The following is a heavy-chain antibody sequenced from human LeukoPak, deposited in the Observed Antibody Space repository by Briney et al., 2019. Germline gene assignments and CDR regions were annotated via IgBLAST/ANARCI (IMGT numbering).Heavy chain of an antibody. J-gene: IGHJ4*02. D-gene: IGHD3-3*01. V-gene: IGHV3-74*01. CDR2: INSDGSST. CDR3: AKDDLIFGVVTYFDY. Sequence: PGGSLRLSCAASGFTFSSYWMHWVRQAPGKGLVWVSRINSDGSSTSYADSVKGRFTISRDNSKNTLYLQMNSLRAEDTAVYYCAKDDLIFGVVTYFDYWGQGTLVTVSS. CDR1: GFTFSSYW.